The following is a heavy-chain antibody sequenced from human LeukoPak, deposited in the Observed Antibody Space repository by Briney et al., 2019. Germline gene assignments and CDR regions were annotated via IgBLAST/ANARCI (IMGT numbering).Heavy chain of an antibody. CDR2: IWYDGSNK. V-gene: IGHV3-33*01. Sequence: PGGSLRPSCAASGFTFSSYGMHWVRQAPGKGLEWVAVIWYDGSNKYYADSVKGRFTISRDNSKNTLYLQMNSLRAEDTAVYYCARDWSAVAGTSVYYYYGMDVWGQGTTVTVSS. CDR3: ARDWSAVAGTSVYYYYGMDV. D-gene: IGHD6-19*01. CDR1: GFTFSSYG. J-gene: IGHJ6*02.